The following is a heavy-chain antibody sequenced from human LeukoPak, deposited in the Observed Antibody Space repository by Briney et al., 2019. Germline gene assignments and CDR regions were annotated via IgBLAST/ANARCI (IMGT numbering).Heavy chain of an antibody. J-gene: IGHJ4*02. CDR2: LSYDGGNE. CDR1: GFIFDTYA. Sequence: PGGSLRLSCTPSGFIFDTYAMHWVRQAPGKGLEWVALLSYDGGNENYADSVKGRFTISRDNSKNTLFLQMDSLRADDTAVYYCARDPPFSSGWSQNFFDFWGQGTPVTVSS. V-gene: IGHV3-30*14. CDR3: ARDPPFSSGWSQNFFDF. D-gene: IGHD6-19*01.